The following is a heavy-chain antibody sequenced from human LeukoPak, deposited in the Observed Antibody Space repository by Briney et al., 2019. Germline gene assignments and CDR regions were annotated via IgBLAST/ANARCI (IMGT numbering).Heavy chain of an antibody. CDR1: GFAFRNYW. D-gene: IGHD5-24*01. J-gene: IGHJ4*02. Sequence: GGSLRLSCAASGFAFRNYWMHWVRQAPGKGLVWVSRVKGDGSFTDYADSVKGRFTISRDNAKNTLYLQMYSLRAEDTAAYYCVRDGDDYNFDYWGQGSLVTVSS. V-gene: IGHV3-74*01. CDR2: VKGDGSFT. CDR3: VRDGDDYNFDY.